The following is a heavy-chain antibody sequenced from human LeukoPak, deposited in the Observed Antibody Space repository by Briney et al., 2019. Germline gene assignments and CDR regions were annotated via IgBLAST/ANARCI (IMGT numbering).Heavy chain of an antibody. J-gene: IGHJ4*02. D-gene: IGHD6-13*01. CDR1: GFSFTIYA. V-gene: IGHV3-23*01. CDR2: ISTGGGST. CDR3: ANPGRAAADY. Sequence: GGSLRLSCAASGFSFTIYAMSWVRQAPGKGLEWVSAISTGGGSTYYADCVKGRFSISRDNSKNTLYLQMTSLTAEDTAVYYWANPGRAAADYGGQGTLVTVSS.